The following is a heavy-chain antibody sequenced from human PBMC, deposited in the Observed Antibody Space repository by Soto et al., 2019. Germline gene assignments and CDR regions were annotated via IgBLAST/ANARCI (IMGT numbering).Heavy chain of an antibody. V-gene: IGHV1-3*01. CDR1: GYNFTTYV. D-gene: IGHD6-19*01. CDR2: INCGSGNT. CDR3: ARGYTSGWTFDF. J-gene: IGHJ4*02. Sequence: QVQLVQSGAEVKQPGAAASVSCNASGYNFTTYVVHWLRQAPGQGPEWMGWINCGSGNTVYSQKFQGRVTFTRYTSARTAYMDLNSLTSGDTAVYYCARGYTSGWTFDFWGRGTLVTVSS.